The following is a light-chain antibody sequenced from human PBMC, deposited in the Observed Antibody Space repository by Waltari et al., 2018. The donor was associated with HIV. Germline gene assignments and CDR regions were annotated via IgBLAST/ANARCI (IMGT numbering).Light chain of an antibody. Sequence: QAVVTQEPSLTVSPGGTVTLTCASSTGPVTTDHYPYWFQQMPGQAPTTLIFDSYSRHSWTPARFPGSLLGGKAALTLSGAQPEDEADYYCSLFYNTARVFGGGTRLTVL. CDR3: SLFYNTARV. V-gene: IGLV7-46*01. CDR1: TGPVTTDHY. J-gene: IGLJ2*01. CDR2: DSY.